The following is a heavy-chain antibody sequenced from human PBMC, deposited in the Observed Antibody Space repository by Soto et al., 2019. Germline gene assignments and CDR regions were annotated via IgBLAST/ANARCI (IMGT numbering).Heavy chain of an antibody. Sequence: PGGSLRLSCAASGFTFSSYGMHWVRQAPGKGLEWVAVIWYDGSNKYYADSAKGRFTISRDNSKNTLYLQMNSLRAEDTAVYYCARDGVYDSSGYYHDYWGQGTLVTVSS. CDR1: GFTFSSYG. D-gene: IGHD3-22*01. CDR2: IWYDGSNK. J-gene: IGHJ4*02. CDR3: ARDGVYDSSGYYHDY. V-gene: IGHV3-33*01.